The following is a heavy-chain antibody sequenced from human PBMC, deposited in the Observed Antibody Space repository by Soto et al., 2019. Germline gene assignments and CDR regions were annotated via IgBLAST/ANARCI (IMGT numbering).Heavy chain of an antibody. CDR3: ARDLSLVHSSSSCWFAP. CDR2: ISSSSSYI. Sequence: PGGSLRLSCAASGFTFSSYSMNWVRQAPGKGLEWVSSISSSSSYIYYADSVKGRFTISRDNAKNSLYLQMNSLRAEDTAVYYYARDLSLVHSSSSCWFAPWGQGTLVTVSS. D-gene: IGHD6-6*01. J-gene: IGHJ5*02. CDR1: GFTFSSYS. V-gene: IGHV3-21*01.